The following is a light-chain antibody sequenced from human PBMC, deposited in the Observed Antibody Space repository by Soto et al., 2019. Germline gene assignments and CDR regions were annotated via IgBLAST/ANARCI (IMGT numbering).Light chain of an antibody. CDR1: SSDVGTYNL. Sequence: QSVLTQPASVSGSPGQSITISCSGTSSDVGTYNLVSWYQQYPGKAPRLMIYEVTKRPSGVSNRFSGSKSGNTASLTISGLQPYDEADYYCCSYAGSSSSIFGTGTKATVL. V-gene: IGLV2-23*02. J-gene: IGLJ1*01. CDR3: CSYAGSSSSI. CDR2: EVT.